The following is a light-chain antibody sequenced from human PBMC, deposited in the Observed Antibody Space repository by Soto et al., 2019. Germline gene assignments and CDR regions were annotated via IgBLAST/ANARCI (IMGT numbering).Light chain of an antibody. CDR1: SSNIGSNT. CDR2: SNN. V-gene: IGLV1-44*01. Sequence: QSVLTQPPSASGTPGQRVTISCSGSSSNIGSNTVNWYQQLPGTAPKLLIYSNNQRPSGVPDRFSGSKSGTSASLAISGLQSEDEADYYCAAWDDSLNSYVVFGGWTKVTVL. J-gene: IGLJ2*01. CDR3: AAWDDSLNSYVV.